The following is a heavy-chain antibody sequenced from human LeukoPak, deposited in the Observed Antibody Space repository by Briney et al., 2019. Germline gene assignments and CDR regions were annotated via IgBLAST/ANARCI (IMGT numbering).Heavy chain of an antibody. J-gene: IGHJ5*02. D-gene: IGHD6-13*01. V-gene: IGHV3-53*04. Sequence: GGSLRLSCSASGFTASNNYMSWVRQAPGKGLEWVSIIYSGGGTNYADSVKGRFTISRNNSKNTLYLQMSSLRPDDTAVYYCARGLQQQLGWFDPWGQGTLVTVSS. CDR3: ARGLQQQLGWFDP. CDR1: GFTASNNY. CDR2: IYSGGGT.